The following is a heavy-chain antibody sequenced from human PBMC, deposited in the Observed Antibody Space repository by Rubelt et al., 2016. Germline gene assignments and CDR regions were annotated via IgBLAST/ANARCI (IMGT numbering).Heavy chain of an antibody. J-gene: IGHJ3*02. CDR3: ARDIGELLPDAFDI. CDR1: GGSISSSTYS. V-gene: IGHV4-39*07. CDR2: IYSSGST. D-gene: IGHD3-10*01. Sequence: QLQLQESGPGLVKPSETLSLTCTVSGGSISSSTYSWGWIRQPPWKGLDWIGSIYSSGSTNYNPSLKGRVTISVVTSKNHFSLKLGSVTAAGTAVYYCARDIGELLPDAFDILGQGTMVTVAS.